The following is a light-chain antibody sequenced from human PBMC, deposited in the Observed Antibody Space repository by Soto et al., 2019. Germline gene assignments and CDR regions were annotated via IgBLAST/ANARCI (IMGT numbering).Light chain of an antibody. V-gene: IGKV3-11*01. CDR2: DAS. CDR1: QSVSSY. J-gene: IGKJ5*01. Sequence: IVWTPSQATLSFSPGEISTLSCTASQSVSSYLAWYQQKPGQAPRLLIYDASNRATGIPARFSGSGSGTEFTLTISSLQSEDLGVYDCQQYNDWFSITVGQGTRLEIK. CDR3: QQYNDWFSIT.